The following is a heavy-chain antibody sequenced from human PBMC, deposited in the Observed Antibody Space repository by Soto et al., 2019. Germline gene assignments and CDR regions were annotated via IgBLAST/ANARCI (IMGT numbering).Heavy chain of an antibody. V-gene: IGHV1-3*01. Sequence: EASVKVSCKASGSKLPDYCIQWGRQAPGQGLEWMGWINVGNGNTGYSRKFQGRVTNARDISASTAYIEVTSLTSEDTAIHYCAREGAYDTPLDHWRQGTLVTVSS. CDR3: AREGAYDTPLDH. CDR2: INVGNGNT. CDR1: GSKLPDYC. J-gene: IGHJ4*02. D-gene: IGHD2-21*01.